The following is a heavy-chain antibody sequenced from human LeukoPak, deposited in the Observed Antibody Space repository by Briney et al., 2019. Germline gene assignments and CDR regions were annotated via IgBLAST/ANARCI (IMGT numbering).Heavy chain of an antibody. J-gene: IGHJ6*02. V-gene: IGHV1-3*01. CDR1: VYTFTSYA. CDR2: INAGNGNT. Sequence: GASVKVSCKASVYTFTSYAMHWVRQAPGQRLEWMGWINAGNGNTKYSQKFQGRVTITRDTSASTAYMELSSLRSEDTAVYYCARARLTSYYYYYGMDVWGQGTTVTVSS. CDR3: ARARLTSYYYYYGMDV.